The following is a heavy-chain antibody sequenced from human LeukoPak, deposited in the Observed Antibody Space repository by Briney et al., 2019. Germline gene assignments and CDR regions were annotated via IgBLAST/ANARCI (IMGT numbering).Heavy chain of an antibody. CDR3: ARLGYSYGLSYFDY. Sequence: SVKVSCKASGYTFTIYDINWVRQATGQGLEWMGGIIPIFGTANYAQKFQGRVTITADKSTSTAYMELSSLRSEDTAVYYCARLGYSYGLSYFDYWGQGTLVTVSS. CDR1: GYTFTIYD. V-gene: IGHV1-69*06. CDR2: IIPIFGTA. D-gene: IGHD5-18*01. J-gene: IGHJ4*02.